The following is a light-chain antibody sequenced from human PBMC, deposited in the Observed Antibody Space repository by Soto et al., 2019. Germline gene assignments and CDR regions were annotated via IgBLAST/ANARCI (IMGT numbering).Light chain of an antibody. CDR2: SAS. Sequence: DIQLTQSPSGLCATVGDTVTITCRASQALSNYLAWYQQKPGKAPDLLIYSASTLQSGVPSRFSGSGSETEFSLTIRALQPEDFATYYCQQLSRYPLTFGGGTKVDI. J-gene: IGKJ4*01. CDR3: QQLSRYPLT. CDR1: QALSNY. V-gene: IGKV1-9*01.